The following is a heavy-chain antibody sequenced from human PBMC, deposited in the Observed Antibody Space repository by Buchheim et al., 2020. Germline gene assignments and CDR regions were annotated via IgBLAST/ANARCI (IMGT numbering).Heavy chain of an antibody. V-gene: IGHV4-61*08. Sequence: QVQLQESGPGLVKPSETLSLTCTVSGGSVNSAGHYWSWIRQPPGKGLEWVGYIYSSGTTNSNPSLKSRVTMSPDASKNQFPLKLRSVTAADTAVYYCARSVDTATDFDSWGQGTL. J-gene: IGHJ4*02. CDR2: IYSSGTT. CDR1: GGSVNSAGHY. D-gene: IGHD5-18*01. CDR3: ARSVDTATDFDS.